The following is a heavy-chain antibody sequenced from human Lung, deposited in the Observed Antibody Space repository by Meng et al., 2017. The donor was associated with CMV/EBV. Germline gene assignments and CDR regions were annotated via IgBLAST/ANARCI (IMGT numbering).Heavy chain of an antibody. V-gene: IGHV5-51*01. CDR3: ARSGYCSCTSCDNWCDP. D-gene: IGHD2-2*03. Sequence: SCQGSGYSFTSYWIGWVRQMRGKGLEWMGIIYPGESDTRYIPSFQGQVTISADKSISTAYLKWSSLKASDTAMYYCARSGYCSCTSCDNWCDPWGQGXLVTVSS. CDR1: GYSFTSYW. CDR2: IYPGESDT. J-gene: IGHJ5*02.